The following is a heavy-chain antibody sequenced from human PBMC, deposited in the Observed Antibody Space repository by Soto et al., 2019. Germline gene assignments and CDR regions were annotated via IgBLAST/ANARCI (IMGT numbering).Heavy chain of an antibody. V-gene: IGHV1-18*01. CDR1: GYIFVNYG. J-gene: IGHJ6*02. D-gene: IGHD3-16*01. CDR3: ASVDLYVTPTPQDV. CDR2: ISPYTGNT. Sequence: QVQLEQSGDEVKKPGASVKVSCKASGYIFVNYGIAWVRQAPGHGLEWLGWISPYTGNTYYATKVQGRLTLTTDTPTSSGFMGLGSLTSADAAVYYGASVDLYVTPTPQDVWGQGTTVTVSS.